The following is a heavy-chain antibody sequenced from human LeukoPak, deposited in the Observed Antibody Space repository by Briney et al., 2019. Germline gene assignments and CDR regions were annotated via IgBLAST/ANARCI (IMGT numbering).Heavy chain of an antibody. V-gene: IGHV4-39*07. CDR3: ARARGYSGYAYFDY. CDR1: GGSLSSSSYH. Sequence: SETLSLTCTVSGGSLSSSSYHWGWIRRPPGKGLEWIGSIYYSGSTYYNPSLKSRVTISVDTSKNQFSLKLSSVTAADTAVYYCARARGYSGYAYFDYWGQGTLVTVSS. J-gene: IGHJ4*02. D-gene: IGHD5-12*01. CDR2: IYYSGST.